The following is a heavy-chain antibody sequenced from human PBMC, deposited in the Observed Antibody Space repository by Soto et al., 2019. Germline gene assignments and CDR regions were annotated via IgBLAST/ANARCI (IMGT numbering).Heavy chain of an antibody. CDR2: IYFDGSEE. V-gene: IGHV3-33*01. J-gene: IGHJ4*02. CDR1: GFTFSTFG. D-gene: IGHD3-3*01. CDR3: ARDVLGCTAIFGVVTGDYFDY. Sequence: GGSLRLSCAASGFTFSTFGMHWVRQAPGKGLEWVALIYFDGSEEYYADSVKGRFTISRDNSKDTLFLQMNSLRAEDTAVYYCARDVLGCTAIFGVVTGDYFDYWGQGTLVTVSS.